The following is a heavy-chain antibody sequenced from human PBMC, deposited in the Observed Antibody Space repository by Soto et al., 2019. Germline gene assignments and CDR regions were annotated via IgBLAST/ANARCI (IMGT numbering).Heavy chain of an antibody. CDR2: MVPIFGTT. D-gene: IGHD6-19*01. Sequence: QVQLVQSGAEVKKPGSSDKVSCKVSGGTFSNYAIAWVRLAPGHGLEWMGGMVPIFGTTYYTQKFQARATIIAADSTTTAYLEKSSLRSEDRAIYYCARVEAVAGLYNYHGLDVWGQGTAVTVS. CDR1: GGTFSNYA. J-gene: IGHJ6*02. V-gene: IGHV1-69*12. CDR3: ARVEAVAGLYNYHGLDV.